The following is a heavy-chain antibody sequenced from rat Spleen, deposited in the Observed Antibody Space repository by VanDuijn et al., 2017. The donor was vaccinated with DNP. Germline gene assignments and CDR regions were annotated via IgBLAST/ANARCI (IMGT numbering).Heavy chain of an antibody. J-gene: IGHJ2*01. V-gene: IGHV5-25*01. CDR2: ISTGGGNT. D-gene: IGHD1-1*01. CDR3: ARGDSGASWYFDY. Sequence: EVQLVESGGGLVQPGRSMKLSCAASGFTFSHYYMAWVRQAPTKGLEWVASISTGGGNTYYRDSVKGRFTISRDNAKSSLYLQMNSLKSEDTATYYCARGDSGASWYFDYWGQGVMVTVSS. CDR1: GFTFSHYY.